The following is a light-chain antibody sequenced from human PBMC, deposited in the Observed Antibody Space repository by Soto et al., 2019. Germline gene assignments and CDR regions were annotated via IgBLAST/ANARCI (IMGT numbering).Light chain of an antibody. CDR2: DVS. CDR1: SGDVGGYNY. Sequence: SVLTQPASLSGSPGQSITISCPGTSGDVGGYNYVSWYQQHPGKAPKLMIYDVSNRPSGVSNRFSGSKSGNTASLTISGLQAEDEADYYCSSYTSSSTPYVFGTGTKVTVL. CDR3: SSYTSSSTPYV. J-gene: IGLJ1*01. V-gene: IGLV2-14*01.